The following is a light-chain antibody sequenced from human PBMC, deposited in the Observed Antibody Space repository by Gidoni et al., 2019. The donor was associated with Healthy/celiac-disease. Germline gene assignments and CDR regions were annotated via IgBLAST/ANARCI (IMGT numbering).Light chain of an antibody. CDR3: SSYTSSSLWV. Sequence: QSALTQPASVSGSPGQSLTISCTGTSSDCGGYNYLSWYQQHPGKAPKLMIYDVLNRPSGVSNRFSGSKAGNTSSLTISGLQAEDEADYYCSSYTSSSLWVFGGGTKLTVL. CDR1: SSDCGGYNY. J-gene: IGLJ3*02. V-gene: IGLV2-14*03. CDR2: DVL.